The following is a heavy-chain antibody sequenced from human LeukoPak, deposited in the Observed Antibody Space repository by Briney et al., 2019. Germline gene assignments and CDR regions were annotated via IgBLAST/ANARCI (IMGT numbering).Heavy chain of an antibody. J-gene: IGHJ4*02. V-gene: IGHV3-7*01. Sequence: GGSLRLSCAASGFTFDDYTLHWVRQAPGKGLEWVANIKTDGSETYYVDAVKGRFTISRDNAKNSLYLQMNNLRVEDTAVYYCVRNLPGAGYWGQGTLVIVSS. D-gene: IGHD3-9*01. CDR2: IKTDGSET. CDR1: GFTFDDYT. CDR3: VRNLPGAGY.